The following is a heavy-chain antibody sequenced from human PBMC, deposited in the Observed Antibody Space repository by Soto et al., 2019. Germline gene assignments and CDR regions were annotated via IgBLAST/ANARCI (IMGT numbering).Heavy chain of an antibody. D-gene: IGHD2-2*01. V-gene: IGHV1-18*01. J-gene: IGHJ6*04. CDR2: ISAYNGNT. Sequence: ASVKVSCKASGYTFTSYGISWVRQAPGQGLEWMGWISAYNGNTNYAQKLQGRVTMTTDTSTSTAYMELRSLRSDDTAVYYCASRSTDPSYYYYGMDVWGEGTTVTVSS. CDR1: GYTFTSYG. CDR3: ASRSTDPSYYYYGMDV.